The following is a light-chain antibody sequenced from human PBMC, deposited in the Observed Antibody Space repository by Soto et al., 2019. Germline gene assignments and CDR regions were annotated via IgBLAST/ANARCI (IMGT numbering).Light chain of an antibody. Sequence: DIQMPQYPSPLSASFGDRFTITCRASQSLNNYLAWYQQKPGKAPKLLIYDASTLERGVPSRFSGTGSGTEFTLTISSLQPDDFATYYCQQYYRSSITFCQGTRLEIK. J-gene: IGKJ5*01. V-gene: IGKV1-5*01. CDR1: QSLNNY. CDR2: DAS. CDR3: QQYYRSSIT.